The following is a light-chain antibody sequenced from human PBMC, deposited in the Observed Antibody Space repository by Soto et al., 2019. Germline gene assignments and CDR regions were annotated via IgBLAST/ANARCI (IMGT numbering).Light chain of an antibody. CDR3: QQYGGSPWT. CDR2: DAS. CDR1: QSVSNY. J-gene: IGKJ1*01. Sequence: EIVLTQSPATLSLSPGQRATLSCRASQSVSNYLAWYQQRPGQAPRLLIYDASSRATGIPDRFSGSGSGTDFTLTISRLEPEDFAMYYCQQYGGSPWTFGQGTKVDIK. V-gene: IGKV3-20*01.